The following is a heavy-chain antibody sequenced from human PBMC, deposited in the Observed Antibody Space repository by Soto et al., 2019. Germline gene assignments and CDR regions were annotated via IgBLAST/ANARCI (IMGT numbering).Heavy chain of an antibody. Sequence: GGALRLSCAASGFTFSSYWMSWVRQAPGKGLEWVGRIKREGDGGTIDYAAPVKGSFTISRDDTKHKLHMDMNSLETEATAVYFCPTAPPSRGYCRGGSCYGAQEPLVPVSS. CDR3: PTAPPSRGYCRGGSCY. CDR1: GFTFSSYW. V-gene: IGHV3-15*01. CDR2: IKREGDGGTI. J-gene: IGHJ4*02. D-gene: IGHD2-15*01.